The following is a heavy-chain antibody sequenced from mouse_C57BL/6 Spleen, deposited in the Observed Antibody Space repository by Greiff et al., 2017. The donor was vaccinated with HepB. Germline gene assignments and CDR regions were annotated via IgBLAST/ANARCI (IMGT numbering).Heavy chain of an antibody. CDR1: GFTFSSYA. D-gene: IGHD2-10*01. Sequence: EVMLVESGGGLVKPGGSLKLSCAASGFTFSSYAMSWVRQTPEKRLEWVATISDGGSYTYYPDNVKGRYTISRDNAKNKLYLQMSHLKSEDTAMYYCASTYYGKHYAMDYWGQGTSVTVSS. CDR3: ASTYYGKHYAMDY. CDR2: ISDGGSYT. J-gene: IGHJ4*01. V-gene: IGHV5-4*03.